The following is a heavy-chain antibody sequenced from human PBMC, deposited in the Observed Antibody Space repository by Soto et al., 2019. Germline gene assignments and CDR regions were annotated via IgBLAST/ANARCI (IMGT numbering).Heavy chain of an antibody. D-gene: IGHD2-21*02. CDR3: ARDVMVTAMVMWYFDL. Sequence: QVQLVESGGGAVQPGRSLRLSCAASGFTFSSYGMHWVRQAPGKGLEWVAVIWYDGSNKYYADSVKGRFTISRDNSKNTLYLQMNSLRAEDTAVYYCARDVMVTAMVMWYFDLWGRGTLVTVSS. J-gene: IGHJ2*01. CDR1: GFTFSSYG. CDR2: IWYDGSNK. V-gene: IGHV3-33*01.